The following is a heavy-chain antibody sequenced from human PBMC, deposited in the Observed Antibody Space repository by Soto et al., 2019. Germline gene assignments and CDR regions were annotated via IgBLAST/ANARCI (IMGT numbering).Heavy chain of an antibody. Sequence: EVQLVESGGGLVQPGGSLRLSCAASGFTFSSYDMQWVRQATGKGLEWVSAIGTAGDTYYPGSVKGRFTISRENAKNSLDLQMNSLRAGDTAVYYCARSPPGGYHSYYGMDVWGQGTTVTVSS. J-gene: IGHJ6*02. V-gene: IGHV3-13*04. CDR3: ARSPPGGYHSYYGMDV. CDR2: IGTAGDT. CDR1: GFTFSSYD. D-gene: IGHD3-22*01.